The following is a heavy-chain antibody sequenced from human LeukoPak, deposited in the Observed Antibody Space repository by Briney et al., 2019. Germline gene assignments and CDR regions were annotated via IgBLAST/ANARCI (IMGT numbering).Heavy chain of an antibody. CDR2: INHSGST. Sequence: PSETLSLTCAVYGGSFSGYYWSWIRQPPGKGLEWIGEINHSGSTNYNPSLKSRVTISVDTSKNQFSLKLSSVTAADTAVYYCARGRRYYYGSGIRFDPWGQGTLVTVSS. J-gene: IGHJ5*02. D-gene: IGHD3-10*01. CDR3: ARGRRYYYGSGIRFDP. V-gene: IGHV4-34*01. CDR1: GGSFSGYY.